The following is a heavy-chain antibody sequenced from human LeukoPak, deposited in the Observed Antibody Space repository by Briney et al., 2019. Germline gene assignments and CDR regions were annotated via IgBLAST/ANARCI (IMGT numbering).Heavy chain of an antibody. D-gene: IGHD6-19*01. CDR1: GFTFSSVW. Sequence: GGSLRLSCAASGFTFSSVWMSWVRPAPRKGLEWVANIKQDGSEKYYVDSVKGRFTISRDNAKNSLYLQMNSLRAEDTTVYYCARDVVVDSSGWYYWGQGTLVTVS. CDR2: IKQDGSEK. V-gene: IGHV3-7*03. CDR3: ARDVVVDSSGWYY. J-gene: IGHJ4*02.